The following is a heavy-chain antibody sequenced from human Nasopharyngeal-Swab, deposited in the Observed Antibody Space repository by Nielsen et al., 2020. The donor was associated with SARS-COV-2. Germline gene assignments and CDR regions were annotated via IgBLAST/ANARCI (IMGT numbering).Heavy chain of an antibody. CDR3: AREDDSSGYYKPFDY. CDR1: GGSFSGYY. J-gene: IGHJ4*02. Sequence: SETLSLTCAVYGGSFSGYYWSWIRQPPGKGLEWIGEINHSGSTNYNPSLKSRVTISVDTSKNQFSLKLSSVTAADTAVYYCAREDDSSGYYKPFDYWGQGTLVTVSS. CDR2: INHSGST. V-gene: IGHV4-34*01. D-gene: IGHD3-22*01.